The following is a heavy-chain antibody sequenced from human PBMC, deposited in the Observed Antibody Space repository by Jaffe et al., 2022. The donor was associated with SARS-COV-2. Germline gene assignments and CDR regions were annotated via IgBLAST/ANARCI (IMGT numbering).Heavy chain of an antibody. D-gene: IGHD6-6*01. CDR2: IYSDGST. CDR3: ARSSSSSSYYFDS. J-gene: IGHJ4*02. V-gene: IGHV3-66*02. CDR1: GLTVGSNY. Sequence: EVQLLESGGGLVQPGGSLRVSCTASGLTVGSNYMSWVRQAPGKGLEWVSVIYSDGSTYYADSVKGRFIISRDNSKNTLYLQMNSLRPEDTAVYYCARSSSSSSYYFDSWGQGSLVTVSS.